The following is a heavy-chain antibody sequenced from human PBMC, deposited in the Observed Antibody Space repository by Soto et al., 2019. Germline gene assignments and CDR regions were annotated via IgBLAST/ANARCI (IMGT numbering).Heavy chain of an antibody. D-gene: IGHD6-19*01. V-gene: IGHV1-2*02. J-gene: IGHJ4*02. CDR1: GYTFTGYY. Sequence: ASVKVSCKASGYTFTGYYMHWVRQAPGQGLEWMGWISPNSGGTNYAQKFQGRVTMTRDTSISTAYMELSRLRSDDTAVYYCARDTVAGNYFDYWGQGTLVTVSS. CDR3: ARDTVAGNYFDY. CDR2: ISPNSGGT.